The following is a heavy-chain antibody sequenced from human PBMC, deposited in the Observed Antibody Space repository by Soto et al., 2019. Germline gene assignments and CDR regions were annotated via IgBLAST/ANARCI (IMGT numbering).Heavy chain of an antibody. Sequence: QTLSLTCAISGYSVSSNSAAWNLIRQSPSRGLEWLGRTYYRSKWYNDYAVSVKSRITINPDTSKNQFSLQLNSVTPEDTAVYYCARDLAAAGPYYYYGMDVWGQGTTVTVSS. D-gene: IGHD6-13*01. CDR3: ARDLAAAGPYYYYGMDV. V-gene: IGHV6-1*01. CDR1: GYSVSSNSAA. J-gene: IGHJ6*02. CDR2: TYYRSKWYN.